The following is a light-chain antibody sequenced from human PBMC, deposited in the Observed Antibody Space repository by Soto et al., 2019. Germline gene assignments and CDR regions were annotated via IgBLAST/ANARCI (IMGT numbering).Light chain of an antibody. CDR1: QSISSL. V-gene: IGKV1-39*01. Sequence: DIQMTQSPSSLSASVGDRVTIACRASQSISSLLSWYQQKPGKAPKLLIYAASSLQSGVPSRFSGSGYGTDFTLTISSLQPEDFATYYCQQSYSTPRTFGQGTKLEIK. CDR3: QQSYSTPRT. CDR2: AAS. J-gene: IGKJ2*01.